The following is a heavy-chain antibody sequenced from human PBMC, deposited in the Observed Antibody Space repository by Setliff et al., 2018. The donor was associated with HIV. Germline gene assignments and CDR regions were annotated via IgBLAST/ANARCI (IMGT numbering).Heavy chain of an antibody. CDR1: GGSTSSSSYY. Sequence: LSLTCTVSGGSTSSSSYYWGWIRQTPDKGLEWIGIIYYSGATYYNPSLTSRVTISVDTSRNQSSLKLRSVTAADTAAYYCARLGYVSGGFYKTPGPYYFDYWGQGALVTVSS. V-gene: IGHV4-39*01. CDR3: ARLGYVSGGFYKTPGPYYFDY. CDR2: IYYSGAT. D-gene: IGHD3-10*01. J-gene: IGHJ4*02.